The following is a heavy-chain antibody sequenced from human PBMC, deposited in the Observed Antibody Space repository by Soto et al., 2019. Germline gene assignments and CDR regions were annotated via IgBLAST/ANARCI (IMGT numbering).Heavy chain of an antibody. CDR3: ARRYGWLYFDY. V-gene: IGHV4-39*01. CDR2: IFYSGST. CDR1: GGSISSKSYS. Sequence: PSQTLSLTCSVSGGSISSKSYSWGWIRQPPGKGLEWIGTIFYSGSTYYNPSLKSRVTISVDTSKNQFSLRLISVTAADTALYYWARRYGWLYFDYWGKGSVVTVSS. D-gene: IGHD6-19*01. J-gene: IGHJ4*02.